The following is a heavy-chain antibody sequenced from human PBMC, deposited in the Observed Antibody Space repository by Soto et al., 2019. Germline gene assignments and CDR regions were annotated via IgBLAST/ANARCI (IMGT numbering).Heavy chain of an antibody. CDR2: ISGRGGTT. J-gene: IGHJ4*02. V-gene: IGHV3-23*04. CDR1: GFTFNDFA. Sequence: EVQLVESGGGLVQPGGSLRLSCAASGFTFNDFAMSWVRQAPGKGLEWVSTISGRGGTTYYADSVKGRFTISRDNSKNTLYLQMNSLRAEDTAVFYCAKDQCTGGTCYFTFNSWGQGTLVTVSS. CDR3: AKDQCTGGTCYFTFNS. D-gene: IGHD2-15*01.